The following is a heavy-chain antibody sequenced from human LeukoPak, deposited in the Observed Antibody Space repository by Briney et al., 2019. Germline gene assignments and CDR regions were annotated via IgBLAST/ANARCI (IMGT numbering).Heavy chain of an antibody. D-gene: IGHD5/OR15-5a*01. Sequence: GGSLRLSCATSGFTFSNYAVSWVRQAPGKGLEWIGRIRNKANSYTTEYAASVKGRFTVSRDDSKNSLFLQMNSLESEDTAVYYCARRNSVTQGLDNWGQGTLVTVSS. J-gene: IGHJ4*02. CDR1: GFTFSNYA. V-gene: IGHV3-72*01. CDR3: ARRNSVTQGLDN. CDR2: IRNKANSYTT.